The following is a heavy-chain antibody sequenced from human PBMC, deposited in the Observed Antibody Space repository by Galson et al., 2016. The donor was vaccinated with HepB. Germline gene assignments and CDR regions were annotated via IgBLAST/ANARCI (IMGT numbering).Heavy chain of an antibody. CDR1: GITFSSYA. CDR2: IKSYGGST. V-gene: IGHV3-23*01. CDR3: AKEALTGGWFNY. J-gene: IGHJ4*02. Sequence: SLRLSCAVSGITFSSYAMSWVRQASGKGPEWVSTIKSYGGSTDYADDVQGRFTISRDDSKSTLYLQMNSLRAEDTAVYYCAKEALTGGWFNYWGQGTLVTVSS. D-gene: IGHD6-19*01.